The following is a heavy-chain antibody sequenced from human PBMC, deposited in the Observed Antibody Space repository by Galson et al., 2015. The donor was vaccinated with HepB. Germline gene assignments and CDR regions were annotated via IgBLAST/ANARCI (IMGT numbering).Heavy chain of an antibody. CDR1: GFTFSSYG. J-gene: IGHJ3*02. Sequence: SLRLSCAASGFTFSSYGMHWVRQAPGKGLEWVAFIRYDGSNKYYADSVKGRFTISRDNSKNTLYLQMNSLRAEDTAVYYCAKVWERRSRDAFDIWGQGTMVTVSS. CDR3: AKVWERRSRDAFDI. V-gene: IGHV3-30*02. CDR2: IRYDGSNK. D-gene: IGHD1-1*01.